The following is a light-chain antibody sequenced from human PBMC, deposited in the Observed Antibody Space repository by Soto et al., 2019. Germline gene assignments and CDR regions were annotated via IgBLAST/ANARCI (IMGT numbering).Light chain of an antibody. J-gene: IGKJ1*01. CDR3: LQDYNYPWT. CDR2: DAS. CDR1: QSVRSW. V-gene: IGKV1-5*01. Sequence: DIQMTQSPAILSASVGDRVTITCRASQSVRSWLAWYQQKPGTAPKLLIFDASRLESGVPSRFSGSASGTDFTLTISSLHPEDFATYYCLQDYNYPWTFGQGTKVDIK.